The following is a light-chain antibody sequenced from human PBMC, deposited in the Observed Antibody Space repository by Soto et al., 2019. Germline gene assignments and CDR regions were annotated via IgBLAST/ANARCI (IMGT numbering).Light chain of an antibody. J-gene: IGKJ5*01. CDR2: DVF. Sequence: AIQLTQSPSSLSASVGDTVTITCRASQGISSAFAWYQQKPGKVPRLLIYDVFNLQSGVPSRFSVSGSETDFTLTISRLQPEDFATYYCQQLETYPLTFGQGARLEVK. CDR3: QQLETYPLT. CDR1: QGISSA. V-gene: IGKV1-13*02.